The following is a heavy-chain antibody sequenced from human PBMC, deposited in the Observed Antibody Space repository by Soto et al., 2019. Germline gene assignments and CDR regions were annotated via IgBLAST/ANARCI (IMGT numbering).Heavy chain of an antibody. Sequence: PGGSLRLSCAASGFTFSSYSMNWVRQAPGKGLEWVSSISSSSSYIYYADSVKGRFTISRDNAKNSLYLQMNSLRAEDTAVYYSARDQPPLLFFVFLPTLALASYYMALWGKGTTVPVSS. D-gene: IGHD3-3*01. CDR2: ISSSSSYI. J-gene: IGHJ6*03. V-gene: IGHV3-21*01. CDR1: GFTFSSYS. CDR3: ARDQPPLLFFVFLPTLALASYYMAL.